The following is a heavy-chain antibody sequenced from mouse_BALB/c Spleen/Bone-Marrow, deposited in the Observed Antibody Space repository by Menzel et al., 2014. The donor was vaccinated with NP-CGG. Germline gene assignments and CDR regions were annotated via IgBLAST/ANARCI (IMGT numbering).Heavy chain of an antibody. CDR2: IYPANGNT. V-gene: IGHV14-3*02. Sequence: VQLQQPGAELVKPGASVKLSCTASGFNIIYAYIHWVKRRPEQGLEWIGRIYPANGNTNYDPKFQGKATIAADTSSNTAYLHHNSLTSEDTAVYYCARSPGEVNYWGQGTLVTVSA. J-gene: IGHJ3*01. D-gene: IGHD1-3*01. CDR3: ARSPGEVNY. CDR1: GFNIIYAY.